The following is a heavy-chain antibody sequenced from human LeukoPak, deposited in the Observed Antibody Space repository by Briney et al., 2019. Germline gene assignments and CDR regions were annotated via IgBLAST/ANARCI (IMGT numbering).Heavy chain of an antibody. CDR2: IYYSGST. V-gene: IGHV4-59*01. Sequence: PSETLSLTCTVSGGSISSYYWSWIRQPAGKGLEWIGYIYYSGSTNYNPSLKSRVTISVDTSKNQFSLKLSSVTAADTAVYYCARDADDYGDYLDAFDIWGQGTMVTVSS. CDR1: GGSISSYY. D-gene: IGHD4-17*01. J-gene: IGHJ3*02. CDR3: ARDADDYGDYLDAFDI.